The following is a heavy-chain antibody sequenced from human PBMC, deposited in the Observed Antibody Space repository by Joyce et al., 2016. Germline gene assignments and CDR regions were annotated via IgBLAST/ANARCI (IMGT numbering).Heavy chain of an antibody. CDR2: ISFDGIYK. CDR1: GLTLSNYG. CDR3: AKILTATYSSGWFLDY. J-gene: IGHJ4*02. D-gene: IGHD6-25*01. Sequence: QVQLVESGGGVVQPGRSLRLSCAASGLTLSNYGVHWGRQAPGKGLEGVAVISFDGIYKYYADSVKGRFTISRDNSKNTVFLEMNSLRAEDTAVYYCAKILTATYSSGWFLDYWGQGTLVTVSS. V-gene: IGHV3-30*18.